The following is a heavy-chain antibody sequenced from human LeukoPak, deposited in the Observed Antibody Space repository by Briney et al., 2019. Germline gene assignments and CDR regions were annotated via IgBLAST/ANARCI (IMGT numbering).Heavy chain of an antibody. J-gene: IGHJ4*02. CDR3: AKDLTKIAAYYYDCSGYPLDY. CDR1: GVSFSGYA. D-gene: IGHD3-22*01. Sequence: PVGSLRLSCAASGVSFSGYAMHWVRQAPGKGLGWGAVIYYDGGNKYYADSVKGRFTIARDNSKNTLYLQMNSLRAEDTAVYYCAKDLTKIAAYYYDCSGYPLDYWGQGTLVTVSS. V-gene: IGHV3-30*04. CDR2: IYYDGGNK.